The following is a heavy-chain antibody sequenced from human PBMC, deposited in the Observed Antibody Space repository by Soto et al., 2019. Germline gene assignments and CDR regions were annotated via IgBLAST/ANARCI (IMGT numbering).Heavy chain of an antibody. CDR2: IYYSGST. CDR3: ARGHSSGGDLDY. J-gene: IGHJ4*02. D-gene: IGHD6-19*01. V-gene: IGHV4-39*01. Sequence: QLQLQESGPGLVKPSETLSLTCTVSGGSISSSTYYWGWIRQPPGKGLEWIGSIYYSGSTYYNPSLTKRXXRXVXXSKNQFPLKLSSVTAADTAVYYCARGHSSGGDLDYWGQGTLVTVSS. CDR1: GGSISSSTYY.